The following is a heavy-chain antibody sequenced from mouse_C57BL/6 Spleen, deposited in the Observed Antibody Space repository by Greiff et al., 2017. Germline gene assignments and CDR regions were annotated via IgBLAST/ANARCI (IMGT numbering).Heavy chain of an antibody. CDR3: VRSSEGYYFDY. V-gene: IGHV10-1*01. Sequence: EVKLVESGGGLVQPKGSLKLSCAASGFSFNTYAMNWVRQAPGKGLEWVARIRSKSNNYATYYADSVKDRFTISRDDSESMLYLQMNNLKTEDTAMYYCVRSSEGYYFDYWGQGTTLTVSS. CDR1: GFSFNTYA. CDR2: IRSKSNNYAT. J-gene: IGHJ2*01.